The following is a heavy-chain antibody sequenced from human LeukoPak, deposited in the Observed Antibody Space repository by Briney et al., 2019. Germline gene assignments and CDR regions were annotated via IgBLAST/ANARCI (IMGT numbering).Heavy chain of an antibody. CDR3: ASDKGYSNNYFDY. D-gene: IGHD6-13*01. J-gene: IGHJ4*02. CDR2: IYYSGST. Sequence: PSETLSLTCTVSVGSISTTGYYWAWIRQPPGKGLQWIASIYYSGSTYYNSSLKSRVTTSVDTSKNQFSPKLSSMTAADTAVYYCASDKGYSNNYFDYWGQGTLVTVSS. V-gene: IGHV4-39*02. CDR1: VGSISTTGYY.